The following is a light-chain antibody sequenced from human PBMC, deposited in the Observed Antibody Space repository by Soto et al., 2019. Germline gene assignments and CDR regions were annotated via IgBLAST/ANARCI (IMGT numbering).Light chain of an antibody. CDR3: QQYHISPFT. J-gene: IGKJ5*01. V-gene: IGKV3-20*01. Sequence: EIVLTQSPGTLTLSPGERATLSCRTSQSVSSGFLAWYQKKPGQAPRLLIYGASDTATGIPHRFSGSGSGTDFTLTISRLEPDDFAVYYCQQYHISPFTFGQGTRLEI. CDR2: GAS. CDR1: QSVSSGF.